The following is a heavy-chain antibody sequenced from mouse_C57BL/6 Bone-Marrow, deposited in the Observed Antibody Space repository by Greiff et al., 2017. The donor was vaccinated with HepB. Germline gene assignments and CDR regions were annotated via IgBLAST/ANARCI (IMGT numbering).Heavy chain of an antibody. CDR1: GYTFTSYW. CDR2: IDPSDSYT. V-gene: IGHV1-69*01. D-gene: IGHD3-2*02. Sequence: VQLQQPGAELVMPGASVKLSCKASGYTFTSYWMHWVKQRPGQGLEWIGEIDPSDSYTNYNQKFKGKSTLTVDKSSSTAYMQLSSLTSEDSAVYYCARGGLDSSGAGFAYWGQGTLVTVSA. CDR3: ARGGLDSSGAGFAY. J-gene: IGHJ3*01.